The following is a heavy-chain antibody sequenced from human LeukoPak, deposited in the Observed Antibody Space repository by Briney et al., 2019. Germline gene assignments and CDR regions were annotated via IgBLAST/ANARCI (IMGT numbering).Heavy chain of an antibody. CDR3: AGGINGYSYGYVAY. CDR1: GFTFSRYS. D-gene: IGHD5-18*01. J-gene: IGHJ4*02. CDR2: ISISSNYI. V-gene: IGHV3-21*01. Sequence: GGSLRLSCAASGFTFSRYSMSWVRQAPGKGLEWVSSISISSNYIYYPDSLKGRFTISRDNAKNSLYLQMNSLRAEDTAVYYCAGGINGYSYGYVAYWGQGTLVTVSS.